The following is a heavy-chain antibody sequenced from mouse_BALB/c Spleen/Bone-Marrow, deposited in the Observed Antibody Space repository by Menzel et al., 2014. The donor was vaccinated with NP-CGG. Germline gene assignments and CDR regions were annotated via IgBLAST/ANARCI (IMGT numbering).Heavy chain of an antibody. CDR2: ISSGGLYT. J-gene: IGHJ3*01. V-gene: IGHV5-6-4*01. CDR1: GFTFSSYT. CDR3: TRDYGNYAWFAY. D-gene: IGHD2-1*01. Sequence: EVKLMESGGGLVKPGGSLKLSCAASGFTFSSYTMSWVRQTPKKRLEWVATISSGGLYTYYPDSVKGRFTISRDNAKNTLYLQMSSLKSEDTAMYYCTRDYGNYAWFAYWGQGTLVTVSA.